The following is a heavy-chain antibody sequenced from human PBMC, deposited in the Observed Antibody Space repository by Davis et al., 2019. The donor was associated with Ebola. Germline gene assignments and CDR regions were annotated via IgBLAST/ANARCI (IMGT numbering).Heavy chain of an antibody. Sequence: ASVKVSCKASGYTFTGYYMHWVRQAPGQGLEWMGWINPNSGGTNYAQKFQGWVTMTRDTSISTAYMELSGLRSDDTAVYYCARGDIAAAIPWYYYGMDVWGQGTTVTVSS. CDR1: GYTFTGYY. J-gene: IGHJ6*02. CDR2: INPNSGGT. V-gene: IGHV1-2*04. CDR3: ARGDIAAAIPWYYYGMDV. D-gene: IGHD6-13*01.